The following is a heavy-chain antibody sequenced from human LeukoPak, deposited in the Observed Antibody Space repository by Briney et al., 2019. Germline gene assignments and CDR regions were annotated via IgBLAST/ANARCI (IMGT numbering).Heavy chain of an antibody. V-gene: IGHV3-7*04. D-gene: IGHD3/OR15-3a*01. Sequence: PGGSLRLSCAASGFTFNTYWMSWVRQAPGKGLEWVANIKQDGSEKYYVDSVKGRFTISRDNAKNSLYLQMNSLRAEDTAVYYCASDLDWGRFDYWGRGTLVTVSS. CDR2: IKQDGSEK. CDR1: GFTFNTYW. J-gene: IGHJ4*02. CDR3: ASDLDWGRFDY.